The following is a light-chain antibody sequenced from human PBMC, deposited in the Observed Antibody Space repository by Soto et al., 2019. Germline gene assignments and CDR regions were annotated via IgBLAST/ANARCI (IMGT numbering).Light chain of an antibody. CDR2: DVN. J-gene: IGLJ1*01. CDR1: DVGGYNY. Sequence: QSVLPQPRSVSGSPGQSVTISCSDVGGYNYVSWYQQHPGKAPKLILYDVNKRPSGVPDRFSGSQSGNTASLTISGLQAEDEADYHCCSYAGSYTYVFGTGTKLTVL. V-gene: IGLV2-11*01. CDR3: CSYAGSYTYV.